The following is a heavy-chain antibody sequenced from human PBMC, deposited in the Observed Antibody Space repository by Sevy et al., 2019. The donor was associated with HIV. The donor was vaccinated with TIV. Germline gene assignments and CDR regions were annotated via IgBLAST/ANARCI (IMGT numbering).Heavy chain of an antibody. CDR3: ARPGITMVRGRDAFDI. CDR1: GGSISSSSYY. J-gene: IGHJ3*02. CDR2: IYYSGST. Sequence: SETLSLTCTVSGGSISSSSYYWGWIRQPPGKGLEWIGSIYYSGSTYYNPSLKGRVTISVDTSKNQFSLKLSSVTAADTAVYYCARPGITMVRGRDAFDIWGQGTMVTVSS. D-gene: IGHD3-10*01. V-gene: IGHV4-39*01.